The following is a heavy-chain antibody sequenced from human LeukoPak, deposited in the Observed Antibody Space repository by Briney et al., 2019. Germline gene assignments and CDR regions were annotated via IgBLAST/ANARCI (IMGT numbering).Heavy chain of an antibody. D-gene: IGHD4-17*01. CDR2: INPNSGGT. Sequence: ASVKVSCKASGYTFTDYYMHWVRQAPGQGLEWMGWINPNSGGTNYAQKFQGRVTMTRDTSISTAYMELSRLRSDDTAVYYCARDAGSQDYGDSIDAFDIWGQGTMVTVSS. CDR3: ARDAGSQDYGDSIDAFDI. CDR1: GYTFTDYY. J-gene: IGHJ3*02. V-gene: IGHV1-2*02.